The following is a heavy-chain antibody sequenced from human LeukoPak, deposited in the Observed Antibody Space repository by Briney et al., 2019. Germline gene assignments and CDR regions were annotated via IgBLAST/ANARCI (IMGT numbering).Heavy chain of an antibody. CDR2: IIPIFGTA. Sequence: SVKVSCKASEGTFSSYAISWVRQAPGQGLEWMGGIIPIFGTANYAQKFQGRVTITADKSTSTAYMELSSLRSEDTAVYYCARGGYCSSTSCHPLYYYYYYMDVWGKGTTVTVSS. J-gene: IGHJ6*03. CDR3: ARGGYCSSTSCHPLYYYYYYMDV. CDR1: EGTFSSYA. D-gene: IGHD2-2*01. V-gene: IGHV1-69*06.